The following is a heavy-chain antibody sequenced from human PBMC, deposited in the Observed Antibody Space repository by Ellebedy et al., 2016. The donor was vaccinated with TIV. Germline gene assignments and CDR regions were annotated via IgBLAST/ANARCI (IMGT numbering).Heavy chain of an antibody. CDR2: IYYSGST. CDR1: GGSISSGGYY. J-gene: IGHJ6*02. CDR3: ARIITMVRGFLDV. D-gene: IGHD3-10*01. V-gene: IGHV4-31*03. Sequence: SETLSLTCTVSGGSISSGGYYWSWIRQHPGKGLEWIGYIYYSGSTYYNPSLKSRVTISVDTSKNQFSLKLSSVTAADTAVYYCARIITMVRGFLDVWGQGTTVTVSS.